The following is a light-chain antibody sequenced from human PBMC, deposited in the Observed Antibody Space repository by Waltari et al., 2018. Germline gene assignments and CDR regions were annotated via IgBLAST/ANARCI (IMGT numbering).Light chain of an antibody. V-gene: IGLV2-11*01. Sequence: QSALTQPRSVSGSPGQSVTISCTGTSNDVGAYNYVSWYQQHPGKAPKLMIYEVGKRPSGVPDRFSGSKSGNTASLTISGLQAEDEADYYCCSHAGSSVVFGGGTKLTVL. CDR1: SNDVGAYNY. J-gene: IGLJ2*01. CDR3: CSHAGSSVV. CDR2: EVG.